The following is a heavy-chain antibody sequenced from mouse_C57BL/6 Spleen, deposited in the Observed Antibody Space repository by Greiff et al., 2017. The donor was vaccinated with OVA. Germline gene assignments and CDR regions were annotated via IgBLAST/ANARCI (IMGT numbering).Heavy chain of an antibody. Sequence: DVQLQESGPGMVKPSQSLSLTCTVTGYSITSGYDWHWIRHFPGNKLEWMGYISYSGSTNYNPSLKSRISITHDTSKNHFFLKLNSVTTEDTATYYCARLGLYYFDYWGQGTTLTVSS. CDR1: GYSITSGYD. CDR3: ARLGLYYFDY. V-gene: IGHV3-1*01. D-gene: IGHD4-1*01. CDR2: ISYSGST. J-gene: IGHJ2*01.